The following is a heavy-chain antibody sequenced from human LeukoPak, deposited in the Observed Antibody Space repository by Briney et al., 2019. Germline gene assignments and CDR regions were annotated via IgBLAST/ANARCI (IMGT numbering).Heavy chain of an antibody. D-gene: IGHD3-10*01. V-gene: IGHV4-59*01. CDR1: GGSISNYY. CDR2: IYYSGST. J-gene: IGHJ3*02. Sequence: SETLSLTCTVSGGSISNYYGSWIRQPPGKGLEWIGYIYYSGSTNSNPSLKSRVTISVDTSKNQFSLKLRSVAAADTAVYYCEREVLNSYYYGSGSYYKMVNAFDIWGQGTMVTVSS. CDR3: EREVLNSYYYGSGSYYKMVNAFDI.